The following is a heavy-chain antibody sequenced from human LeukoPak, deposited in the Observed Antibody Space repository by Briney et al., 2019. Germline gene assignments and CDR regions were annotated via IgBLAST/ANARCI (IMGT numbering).Heavy chain of an antibody. D-gene: IGHD6-13*01. CDR3: ATRLPRYSSSWHYYYYGMDV. CDR2: FDPEDGET. Sequence: GASVKVSCKVSGYTLTELSVHWVRQAPGKGLEWMGGFDPEDGETIYAQKFQGRVTMTEDTSTDTAYMELSSLRSEDTAVYYCATRLPRYSSSWHYYYYGMDVWGQGTTVTVSS. J-gene: IGHJ6*02. V-gene: IGHV1-24*01. CDR1: GYTLTELS.